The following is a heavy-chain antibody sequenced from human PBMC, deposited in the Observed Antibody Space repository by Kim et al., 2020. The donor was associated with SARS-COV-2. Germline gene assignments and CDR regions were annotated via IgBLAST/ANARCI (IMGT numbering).Heavy chain of an antibody. J-gene: IGHJ6*02. V-gene: IGHV3-30*01. CDR3: ARTNYGGYYYGMDV. D-gene: IGHD4-17*01. Sequence: ADSVKGRFNISRDNSKNTLYLKMNSLRAEDTAVYYCARTNYGGYYYGMDVWGQGTTVTVSS.